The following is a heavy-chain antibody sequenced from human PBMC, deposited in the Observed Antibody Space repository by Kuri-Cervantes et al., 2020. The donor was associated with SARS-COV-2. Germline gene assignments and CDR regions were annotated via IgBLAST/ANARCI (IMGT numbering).Heavy chain of an antibody. Sequence: GGSLRLSCAASGFAVSSNYMSWVRQAPGKGLEWVSIIYSDGSTYYADSVKGRFTIFRDNSKNTLYLQMNSLRAEDTTVYYCARDLVDSSGYSGLGYWGQGTLVTVSS. CDR1: GFAVSSNY. V-gene: IGHV3-53*01. J-gene: IGHJ4*02. CDR3: ARDLVDSSGYSGLGY. CDR2: IYSDGST. D-gene: IGHD3-22*01.